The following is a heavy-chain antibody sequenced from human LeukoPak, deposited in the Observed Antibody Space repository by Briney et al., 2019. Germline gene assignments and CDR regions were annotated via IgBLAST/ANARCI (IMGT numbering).Heavy chain of an antibody. J-gene: IGHJ3*01. D-gene: IGHD6-13*01. CDR2: ISSNGGST. Sequence: GGSLRLSCAASGFTFSSYAMHWVRQAPGKGLEYVSAISSNGGSTYYANSVKGRFTISGDNSKNTLYLQMGSLRAEDMAVYYCARGIALAGTNDAFDVWGQGTMVAVSS. CDR1: GFTFSSYA. CDR3: ARGIALAGTNDAFDV. V-gene: IGHV3-64*01.